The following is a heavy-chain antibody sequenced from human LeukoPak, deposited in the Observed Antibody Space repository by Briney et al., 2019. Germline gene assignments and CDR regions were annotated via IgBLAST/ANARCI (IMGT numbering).Heavy chain of an antibody. Sequence: SETLSLTCTVSGYSISSGYYWGWIRPPPGKGLEWIGSIYHSGSTYYNPSLKSRVTISVDTSKNQFSLKLSSVTAADTAVYYCARGRWRRHSYYYTDVWGKGTTVTVSS. D-gene: IGHD3-3*01. V-gene: IGHV4-38-2*02. CDR1: GYSISSGYY. CDR3: ARGRWRRHSYYYTDV. J-gene: IGHJ6*03. CDR2: IYHSGST.